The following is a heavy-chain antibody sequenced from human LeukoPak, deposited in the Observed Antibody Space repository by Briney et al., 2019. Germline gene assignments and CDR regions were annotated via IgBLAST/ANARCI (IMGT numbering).Heavy chain of an antibody. CDR3: ARASPPTPGIAAADILY. Sequence: SETLSLTCAVYGGSLSGYYWSWIRQPPGKGLEWIGEINHSGSTNYNPSLKSRVTISVDTSKNQFSLKLSSVTAADTAVYYCARASPPTPGIAAADILYWGQGTLVTVSS. D-gene: IGHD6-13*01. CDR2: INHSGST. J-gene: IGHJ4*02. CDR1: GGSLSGYY. V-gene: IGHV4-34*01.